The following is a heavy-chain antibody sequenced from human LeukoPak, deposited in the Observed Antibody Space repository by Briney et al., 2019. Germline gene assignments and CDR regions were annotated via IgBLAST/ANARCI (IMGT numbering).Heavy chain of an antibody. Sequence: ASVKVSCKASGYTFTGYYMHWVRQAPGQGLEWMGWINPNSGGTNYAQKFQGWVTMTRDTSISTAYMELSRLRSGDTAVYYCARGSVRGVIITPPFNYWGQGTLVTVSS. CDR3: ARGSVRGVIITPPFNY. D-gene: IGHD3-10*01. J-gene: IGHJ4*02. V-gene: IGHV1-2*04. CDR1: GYTFTGYY. CDR2: INPNSGGT.